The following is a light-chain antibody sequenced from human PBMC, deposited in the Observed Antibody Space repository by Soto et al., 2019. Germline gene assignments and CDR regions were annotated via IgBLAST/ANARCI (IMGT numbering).Light chain of an antibody. CDR3: QQRGDWPPIT. CDR1: QSVSRGY. J-gene: IGKJ5*01. Sequence: EVVLTQSPGTLSLSPGERATLSCRASQSVSRGYLAWFQQKPGQPPRLLIYNASNRTTGIPARFSGSGSGTDFTLTISSLEPEDFAVYYCQQRGDWPPITFGQGTRLEIK. V-gene: IGKV3-11*01. CDR2: NAS.